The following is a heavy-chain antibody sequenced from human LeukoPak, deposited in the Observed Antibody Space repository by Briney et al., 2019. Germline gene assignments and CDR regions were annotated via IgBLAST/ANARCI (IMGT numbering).Heavy chain of an antibody. CDR1: GFTFSSYG. D-gene: IGHD3-3*01. V-gene: IGHV3-33*08. Sequence: GGSLRLSCAASGFTFSSYGMHWVRQAPGKGLEWVAVIWYDGSNKYYADSVKGRFTISRDNSKNTLYLQMNSLRAEDTAVYYCARDHYDFWSGYYGSYYYYGMDVWGQGTTVTVSS. CDR3: ARDHYDFWSGYYGSYYYYGMDV. CDR2: IWYDGSNK. J-gene: IGHJ6*02.